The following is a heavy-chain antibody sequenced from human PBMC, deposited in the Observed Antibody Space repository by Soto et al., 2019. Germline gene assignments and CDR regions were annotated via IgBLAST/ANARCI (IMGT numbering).Heavy chain of an antibody. V-gene: IGHV4-38-2*01. Sequence: QVQLQETGAGLVKPSETLSLTCAVSGYSISSGYYWAWIRQPPGKWLEWVGTIDHSGSTFHNQSLKSRVTISVDTSKNQFSLKLRSVAAADTAVYYCAVGYCDSASCSREYFQHWGQGTLVTVSS. J-gene: IGHJ1*01. D-gene: IGHD2-2*01. CDR3: AVGYCDSASCSREYFQH. CDR2: IDHSGST. CDR1: GYSISSGYY.